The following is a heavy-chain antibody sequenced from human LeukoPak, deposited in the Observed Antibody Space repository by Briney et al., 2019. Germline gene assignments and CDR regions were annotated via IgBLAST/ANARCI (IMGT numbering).Heavy chain of an antibody. V-gene: IGHV4-39*01. CDR3: ARRGGPSGTYYFDS. CDR2: IYYSGST. D-gene: IGHD1-26*01. Sequence: PETLSLTCTVYGGSISSSSHFWGWLRQPAGKGLDWFGSIYYSGSTYYNPSLESRVTISVDTSKNQFSLKVASVTAADTAVYYCARRGGPSGTYYFDSWGQGTLVTVFS. J-gene: IGHJ4*02. CDR1: GGSISSSSHF.